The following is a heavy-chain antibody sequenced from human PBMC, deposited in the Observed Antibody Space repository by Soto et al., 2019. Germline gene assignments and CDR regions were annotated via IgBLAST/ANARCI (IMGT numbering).Heavy chain of an antibody. CDR2: IYNSGST. D-gene: IGHD1-1*01. CDR3: VASGRRESGTVKGWFDP. Sequence: AXGTLYLTCTVSGGSISSNYWSWIRQPPGKGLEWIGYIYNSGSTNYNPSLKSRVTISLDTSKNQFSLKLSSVTAADTAIYYCVASGRRESGTVKGWFDPWGQGTLVTVSS. J-gene: IGHJ5*02. CDR1: GGSISSNY. V-gene: IGHV4-59*01.